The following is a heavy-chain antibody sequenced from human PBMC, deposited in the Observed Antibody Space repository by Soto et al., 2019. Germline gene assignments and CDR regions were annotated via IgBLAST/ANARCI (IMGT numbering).Heavy chain of an antibody. Sequence: PGKGLEWIGYIYYSGSTYYNPSLKSRVTISVDTSKNQFSLKLSSVTAADTAVYYRAKGSLCDLSSYYGLWG. J-gene: IGHJ2*01. CDR3: AKGSLCDLSSYYGL. V-gene: IGHV4-31*02. CDR2: IYYSGST. D-gene: IGHD3-3*01.